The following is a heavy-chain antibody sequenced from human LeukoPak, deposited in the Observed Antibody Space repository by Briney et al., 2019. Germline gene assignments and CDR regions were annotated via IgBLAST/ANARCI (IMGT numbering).Heavy chain of an antibody. V-gene: IGHV3-21*01. Sequence: GGSLRLSCAASGFTFSSYSMNWVRQAPGKGLEWVSSISSSSSYIYYADSVKGRFTISRDNVKNSLYLQMNSLRAEDTAVYYCARPQLGYCSSTSCYSPDYWGQGTLVTVSS. CDR3: ARPQLGYCSSTSCYSPDY. CDR2: ISSSSSYI. J-gene: IGHJ4*02. D-gene: IGHD2-2*01. CDR1: GFTFSSYS.